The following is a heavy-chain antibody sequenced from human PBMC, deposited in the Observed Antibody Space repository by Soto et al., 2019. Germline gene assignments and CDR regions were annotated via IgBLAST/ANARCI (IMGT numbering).Heavy chain of an antibody. CDR3: VRFVNHYYYGGEV. V-gene: IGHV4-31*03. J-gene: IGHJ6*02. CDR2: ISYSVST. Sequence: SETLSLTCTVSGVSVSSAGYYWTWIRHPPGKGLEWMGYISYSVSTYYNPSLKSRITISLDTSKSQFSLKLTSVTAADTAVYYCVRFVNHYYYGGEVWGQGTTVIVSS. CDR1: GVSVSSAGYY. D-gene: IGHD2-21*01.